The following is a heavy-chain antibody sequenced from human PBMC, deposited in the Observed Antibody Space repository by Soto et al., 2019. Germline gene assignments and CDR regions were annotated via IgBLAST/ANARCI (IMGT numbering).Heavy chain of an antibody. V-gene: IGHV4-34*01. CDR1: GGSFSGYY. CDR3: ATGQDSSSWYVWFDP. Sequence: SETLSLTCAVYGGSFSGYYWSWIRQPPGKGLEWIGEINHSGSTNYNPSLKSRVTISVDTSKNQFSLKLSSVTAADTAVYYCATGQDSSSWYVWFDPWGQGTLVTVSS. J-gene: IGHJ5*02. CDR2: INHSGST. D-gene: IGHD6-13*01.